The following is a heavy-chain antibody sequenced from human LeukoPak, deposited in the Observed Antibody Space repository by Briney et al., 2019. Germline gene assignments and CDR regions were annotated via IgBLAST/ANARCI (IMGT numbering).Heavy chain of an antibody. V-gene: IGHV4-39*01. D-gene: IGHD4-17*01. CDR2: IYYSGST. CDR3: ARGTHDYGDSFDY. Sequence: SETLSLTCIVSGGSITSNTYFWDWIRQTPGKGLAWIGSIYYSGSTYHNPSLKSRVTISVDTSKNQFSLKLTSVTAADTAVYYCARGTHDYGDSFDYWGQGTLVTVSS. CDR1: GGSITSNTYF. J-gene: IGHJ4*02.